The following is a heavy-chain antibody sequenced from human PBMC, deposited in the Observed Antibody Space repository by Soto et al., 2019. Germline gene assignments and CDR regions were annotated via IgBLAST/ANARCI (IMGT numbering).Heavy chain of an antibody. CDR2: IYYSGST. CDR1: GGAISSYY. V-gene: IGHV4-59*01. D-gene: IGHD3-3*01. CDR3: ARLTEYYDFWSGYSRSNWFDP. J-gene: IGHJ5*02. Sequence: SENLSLTSTVSGGAISSYYWSWIRRHPGKGLEWIGYIYYSGSTNYNPSLESRVTISVDTSKNQFSLKLSSVTAADTAVYYCARLTEYYDFWSGYSRSNWFDPWGQGTLVTVS.